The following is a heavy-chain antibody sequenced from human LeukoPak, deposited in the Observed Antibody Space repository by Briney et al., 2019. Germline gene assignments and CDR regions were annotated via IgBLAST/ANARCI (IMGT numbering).Heavy chain of an antibody. D-gene: IGHD3-10*01. Sequence: GGSLRLSCAASGFTFSSYAMSWVRQAPGKGLEWVSAISGSGGSTYYADSVKGRFTISRDNSENTLYLQMNSLRAEDTAVYYCAKDQELWFEPIYYYYGMDVWGQGTTVTVSS. CDR2: ISGSGGST. CDR1: GFTFSSYA. V-gene: IGHV3-23*01. CDR3: AKDQELWFEPIYYYYGMDV. J-gene: IGHJ6*02.